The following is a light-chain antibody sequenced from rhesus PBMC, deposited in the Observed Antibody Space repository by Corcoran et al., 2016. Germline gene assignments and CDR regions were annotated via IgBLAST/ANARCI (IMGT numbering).Light chain of an antibody. Sequence: DIQMTQSPSSLSASVGDRVTITCRASKGISDYLSWYQQKPGKAPKRLIYAASSLESGVPSRFSGSGSGSDFTLTISSLQPEDFAAYYCLQGYSTPFTFGPGTKLDIK. CDR3: LQGYSTPFT. CDR2: AAS. CDR1: KGISDY. V-gene: IGKV1-36*02. J-gene: IGKJ3*01.